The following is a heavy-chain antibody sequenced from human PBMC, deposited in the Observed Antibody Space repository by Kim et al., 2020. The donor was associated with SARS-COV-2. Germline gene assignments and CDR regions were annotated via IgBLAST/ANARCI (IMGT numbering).Heavy chain of an antibody. D-gene: IGHD2-15*01. CDR3: AREDRWSYYYYYYGMDV. CDR2: INSDGSST. Sequence: GGSLRLSCAASGFTFSSYWMRWVRQAPGKGLVWVSRINSDGSSTSYADSVKGRFTISRDNAKNTLYLQMNSLRAEDTAVYYCAREDRWSYYYYYYGMDVWGQGTTVTVSS. V-gene: IGHV3-74*01. CDR1: GFTFSSYW. J-gene: IGHJ6*02.